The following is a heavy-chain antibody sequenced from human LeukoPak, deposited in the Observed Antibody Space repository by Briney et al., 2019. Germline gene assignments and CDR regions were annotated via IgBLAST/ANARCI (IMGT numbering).Heavy chain of an antibody. J-gene: IGHJ4*02. V-gene: IGHV1-2*02. CDR1: GYTFTGYY. Sequence: GASVKVSCKASGYTFTGYYMHWVRQAPGQGLEWMGWINPNSGGTNYAQKFQGRATMTRDTSISTAYMELSRLRSDDTAVYYCAREKGAGDIVLSGGYNLGYWGQGTLVTVSS. CDR3: AREKGAGDIVLSGGYNLGY. D-gene: IGHD2-8*01. CDR2: INPNSGGT.